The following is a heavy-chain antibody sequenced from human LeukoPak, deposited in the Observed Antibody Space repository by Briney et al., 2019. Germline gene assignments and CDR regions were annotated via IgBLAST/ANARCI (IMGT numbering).Heavy chain of an antibody. D-gene: IGHD6-19*01. J-gene: IGHJ4*02. CDR1: GFTFSSYG. CDR3: AKDHGRWLVPEGVDY. CDR2: ISYDGSNK. Sequence: PGRSLRLSCAASGFTFSSYGMHWVRQAPGKGLEWVAVISYDGSNKYYADSVKGRFTISRDNSKNTLYLQMNSLRAEDTAVYYCAKDHGRWLVPEGVDYWGQGTLVTVSS. V-gene: IGHV3-30*18.